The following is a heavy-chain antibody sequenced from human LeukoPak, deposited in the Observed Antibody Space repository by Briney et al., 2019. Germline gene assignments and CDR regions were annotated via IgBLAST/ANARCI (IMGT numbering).Heavy chain of an antibody. CDR2: IYPSGST. V-gene: IGHV4-4*07. Sequence: PSETLSLTCTVSDGSISSYYWSWIRQPAGKGLEWIGRIYPSGSTNYNPSLKSRVTMSVDTSKNRFSLKLSSVTAADTAVYYCARTSSNSWSYGMDVWGQGTTVTVSS. D-gene: IGHD6-13*01. CDR1: DGSISSYY. J-gene: IGHJ6*02. CDR3: ARTSSNSWSYGMDV.